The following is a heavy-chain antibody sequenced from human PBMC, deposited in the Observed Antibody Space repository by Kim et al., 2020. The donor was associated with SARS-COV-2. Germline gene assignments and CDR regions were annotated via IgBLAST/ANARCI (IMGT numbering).Heavy chain of an antibody. CDR1: GFNFINYA. J-gene: IGHJ4*02. CDR3: AKGEGNYFRPGFDY. D-gene: IGHD1-7*01. CDR2: ISDSGAVT. Sequence: PGGSLRLSCAASGFNFINYAMSWVRQAPGKGLEWVSVISDSGAVTFYTDSVKGRFTLSRDNSRHTLYLQMNSLRVEDTALYYCAKGEGNYFRPGFDYWGQGCLVTVCS. V-gene: IGHV3-23*01.